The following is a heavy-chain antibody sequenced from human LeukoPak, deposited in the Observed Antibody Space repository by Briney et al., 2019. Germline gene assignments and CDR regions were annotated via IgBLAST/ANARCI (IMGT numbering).Heavy chain of an antibody. Sequence: PGGSLRLSCAASGFIFSSYAMSWVRRAPGKGLEWVSAISGSGGTTYYANSVKGRFTISRDNSKNTLYLQMNSLRAEDTAVYYCARRSGIAVAGAFDYWGQGTLVTVSS. CDR3: ARRSGIAVAGAFDY. D-gene: IGHD6-19*01. CDR1: GFIFSSYA. V-gene: IGHV3-23*01. CDR2: ISGSGGTT. J-gene: IGHJ4*02.